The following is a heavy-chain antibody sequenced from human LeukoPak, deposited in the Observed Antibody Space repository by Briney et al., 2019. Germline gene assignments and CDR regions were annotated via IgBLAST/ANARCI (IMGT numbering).Heavy chain of an antibody. CDR1: GFTVSSNY. D-gene: IGHD6-13*01. Sequence: GGSLRLSCAASGFTVSSNYMSWVRQAPGKGLEWVSVIYSGGSTYYADSVKGRFTISRDNSKNTLYLQMNSLRAEDTAVYYCARDNNAAALGYYGTDVWGQGTTVTVSS. V-gene: IGHV3-66*01. CDR3: ARDNNAAALGYYGTDV. J-gene: IGHJ6*02. CDR2: IYSGGST.